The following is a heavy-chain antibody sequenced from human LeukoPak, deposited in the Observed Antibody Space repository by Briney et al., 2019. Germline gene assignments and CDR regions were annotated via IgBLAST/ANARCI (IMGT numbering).Heavy chain of an antibody. D-gene: IGHD3-16*01. CDR3: GRAFPPLRTSSAGDL. J-gene: IGHJ4*02. CDR1: GFTFSDYD. Sequence: GSLRLSCAASGFTFSDYDMNWVRKALGKGLEWVSSISYLSSHVYYGDSVKGRFSISRDNAKNSLYLQMNSLGAEDTAIYYCGRAFPPLRTSSAGDLWGQGILVTVSS. CDR2: ISYLSSHV. V-gene: IGHV3-21*01.